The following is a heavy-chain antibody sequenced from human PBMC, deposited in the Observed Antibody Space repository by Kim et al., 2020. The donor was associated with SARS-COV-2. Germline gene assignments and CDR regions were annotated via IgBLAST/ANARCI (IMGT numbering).Heavy chain of an antibody. CDR2: ST. CDR3: ARDSVGLFDP. V-gene: IGHV4-59*01. D-gene: IGHD1-26*01. J-gene: IGHJ5*02. Sequence: STTYTPSRKRRVPISVDTSKTQFSLKLSSVTAADTAVYYCARDSVGLFDPWGQGTLVSVSS.